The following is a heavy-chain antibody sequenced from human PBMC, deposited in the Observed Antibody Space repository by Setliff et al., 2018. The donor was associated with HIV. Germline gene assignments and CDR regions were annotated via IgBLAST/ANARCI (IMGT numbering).Heavy chain of an antibody. V-gene: IGHV1-18*01. CDR2: IRGSGADA. CDR1: EYSFVSHG. Sequence: GASVKVSCKTSEYSFVSHGMSWVRQAPGQGLEWMGWIRGSGADAKYAENLQGRVTMTRDTSISTAYMELSRLRSDDTAVYYCARDVDYTDAFDIWGQGTMVTVSS. D-gene: IGHD4-4*01. J-gene: IGHJ3*02. CDR3: ARDVDYTDAFDI.